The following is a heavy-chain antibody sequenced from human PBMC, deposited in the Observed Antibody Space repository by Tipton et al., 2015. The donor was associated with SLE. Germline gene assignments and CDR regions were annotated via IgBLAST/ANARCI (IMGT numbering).Heavy chain of an antibody. Sequence: LRLSCTVSGGSITSGSYYWGWIRQPAGQGLEWIGRIYNTGATYYNPSLKSRVSMSVDTSKNQISLRLNSVTAADTAVYYCTRVDRGPRNFDLWGRGTLVTVSS. J-gene: IGHJ2*01. CDR3: TRVDRGPRNFDL. CDR1: GGSITSGSYY. D-gene: IGHD1-26*01. V-gene: IGHV4-61*02. CDR2: IYNTGAT.